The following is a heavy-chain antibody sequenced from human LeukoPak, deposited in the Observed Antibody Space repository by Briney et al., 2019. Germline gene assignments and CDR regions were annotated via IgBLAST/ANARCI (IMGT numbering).Heavy chain of an antibody. J-gene: IGHJ4*02. D-gene: IGHD3-22*01. CDR2: INPSGGST. CDR1: GYTFTSYY. CDR3: ARDLPYSYYYDSSGYYFDY. V-gene: IGHV1-46*01. Sequence: ASVKVSCKASGYTFTSYYMHWVRQAPGQGLEWMGIINPSGGSTSYAQKFQGRVTMTRDMSTSTVYMELSSLRSEDTAVYYCARDLPYSYYYDSSGYYFDYWGQGTLVTVSS.